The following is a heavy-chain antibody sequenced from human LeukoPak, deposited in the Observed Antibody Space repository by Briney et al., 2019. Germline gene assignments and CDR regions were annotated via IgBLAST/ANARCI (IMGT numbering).Heavy chain of an antibody. Sequence: GGSPRLSCAASGFTFSTYWMTWVRQAPGKGLEWLATIKRDSSEEYYADSVKGRFTISRDNAKNSMYLQMNGLRAADTAVYFCAREDYYGPGRGNYYYYGMDVWGQGTTVTVSS. J-gene: IGHJ6*02. V-gene: IGHV3-7*01. D-gene: IGHD3-10*01. CDR1: GFTFSTYW. CDR2: IKRDSSEE. CDR3: AREDYYGPGRGNYYYYGMDV.